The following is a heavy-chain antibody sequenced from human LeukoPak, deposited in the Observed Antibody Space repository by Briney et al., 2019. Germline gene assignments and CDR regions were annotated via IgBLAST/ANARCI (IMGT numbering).Heavy chain of an antibody. Sequence: GGSLRLSCAASGFTFSDYYMSWLRQAPGKGLEWVSYISSSGSTIYYADSVKGRFTISRDNAKNSLYLQMNSLRAEDTAVYYCARVSSYCSGGSCYGWFDPWGQGTLVTVSS. CDR1: GFTFSDYY. CDR3: ARVSSYCSGGSCYGWFDP. J-gene: IGHJ5*02. V-gene: IGHV3-11*01. CDR2: ISSSGSTI. D-gene: IGHD2-15*01.